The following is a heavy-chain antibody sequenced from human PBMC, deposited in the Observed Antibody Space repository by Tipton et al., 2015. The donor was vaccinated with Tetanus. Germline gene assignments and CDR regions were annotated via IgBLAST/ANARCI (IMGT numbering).Heavy chain of an antibody. D-gene: IGHD3/OR15-3a*01. CDR2: INRNGDGK. Sequence: SLRLSCSASGFIFSNYWMSWVRQAPGKGLEWVANINRNGDGKYYVDSVKGRFTISRDEAKKSVYLQMSSLRVGDTAVYYCARDRGEDWTNFYYMDVWGKGATVTVSS. CDR3: ARDRGEDWTNFYYMDV. V-gene: IGHV3-7*01. J-gene: IGHJ6*03. CDR1: GFIFSNYW.